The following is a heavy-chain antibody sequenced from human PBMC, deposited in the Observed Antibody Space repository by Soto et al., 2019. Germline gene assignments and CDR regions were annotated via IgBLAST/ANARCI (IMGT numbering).Heavy chain of an antibody. CDR3: ARAAYSYGTAYLSYYYGMDV. CDR2: IIPIFGTA. J-gene: IGHJ6*02. D-gene: IGHD5-18*01. CDR1: GGTFSTYA. V-gene: IGHV1-69*13. Sequence: SVKVSCKASGGTFSTYAISWVRQAPGQGLEWVGGIIPIFGTANYAQKFQGRVTITADESTSTAYMELSSLRSEDTAVYYCARAAYSYGTAYLSYYYGMDVWGQGTTVTVS.